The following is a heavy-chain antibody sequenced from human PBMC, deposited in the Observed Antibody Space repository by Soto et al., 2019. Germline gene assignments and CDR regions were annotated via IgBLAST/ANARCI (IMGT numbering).Heavy chain of an antibody. J-gene: IGHJ1*01. V-gene: IGHV1-69*12. Sequence: QVQLVQSGAEVKKPGSSVKVSCKASGGTFGSYAISWVRQAPGQGLEWMGGIIPIFGTANYAQKFQGRVTITADESTSTAYMELSSLRSEDTAVYYCASSPNYYDSSGYNFQHWGQGTLVTVSS. CDR3: ASSPNYYDSSGYNFQH. CDR2: IIPIFGTA. D-gene: IGHD3-22*01. CDR1: GGTFGSYA.